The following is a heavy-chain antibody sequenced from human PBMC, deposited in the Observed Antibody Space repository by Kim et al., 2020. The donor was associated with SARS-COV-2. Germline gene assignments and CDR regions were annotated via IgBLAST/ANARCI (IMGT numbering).Heavy chain of an antibody. J-gene: IGHJ3*02. Sequence: ASLKVSCKASGYTFTSYGISWVRQAPGQGLEWMGWISAYNGNTNYAQKLQGRVTMTTDTSTSTAYMELRSLRSDDTAVYYCARDCPYYDILTGYYKGAFDIWGQGTMVTVSS. V-gene: IGHV1-18*01. CDR3: ARDCPYYDILTGYYKGAFDI. D-gene: IGHD3-9*01. CDR2: ISAYNGNT. CDR1: GYTFTSYG.